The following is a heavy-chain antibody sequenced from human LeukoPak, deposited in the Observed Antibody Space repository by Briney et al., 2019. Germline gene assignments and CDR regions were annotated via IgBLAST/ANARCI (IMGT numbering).Heavy chain of an antibody. Sequence: SETLSLTCAVYGGSFSGYYWSWIRQPPGKGLEWIGEINHSGSTNYNPSLKSRVTISVDTSKNQFSLKLSSVTAADTAVYYCARGRSRPAARYGSGSYRWFDPWGQGTLVTVSS. CDR3: ARGRSRPAARYGSGSYRWFDP. CDR2: INHSGST. CDR1: GGSFSGYY. J-gene: IGHJ5*02. V-gene: IGHV4-34*01. D-gene: IGHD3-10*01.